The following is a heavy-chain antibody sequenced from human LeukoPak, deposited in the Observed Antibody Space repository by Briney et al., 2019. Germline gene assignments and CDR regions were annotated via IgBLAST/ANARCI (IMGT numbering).Heavy chain of an antibody. Sequence: XWVRXAPXXXLVWVSRVDGDGSTTTYADSVKGRFTISRDNAKNTLYLQMNSLRAEDTAVYYCARPQHGDLYAFDIWGQGTMVTVSS. D-gene: IGHD4-17*01. CDR2: VDGDGSTT. J-gene: IGHJ3*02. V-gene: IGHV3-74*01. CDR3: ARPQHGDLYAFDI.